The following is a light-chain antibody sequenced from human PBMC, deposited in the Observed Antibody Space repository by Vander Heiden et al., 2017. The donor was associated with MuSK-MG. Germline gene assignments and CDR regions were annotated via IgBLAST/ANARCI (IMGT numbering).Light chain of an antibody. CDR1: QSVSSY. J-gene: IGKJ5*01. Sequence: EIVLTQSPATLSLSPGERATLSCRASQSVSSYLAWYQQKPGQAPRLLIYDASNRATGIPARFSGSGYGKDFTLTISSREPEDSAVYYCQQHSNWPPLTFGQGTQMEIK. V-gene: IGKV3-11*01. CDR2: DAS. CDR3: QQHSNWPPLT.